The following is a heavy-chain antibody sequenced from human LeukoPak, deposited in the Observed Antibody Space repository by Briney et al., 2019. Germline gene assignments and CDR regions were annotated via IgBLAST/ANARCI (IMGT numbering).Heavy chain of an antibody. J-gene: IGHJ4*02. CDR2: ISAYNGNT. CDR3: ARVYCGGDCYQRVYYFDY. CDR1: GYTFTSYG. D-gene: IGHD2-21*02. V-gene: IGHV1-18*01. Sequence: ASVKVSCKASGYTFTSYGISWVRQAPGQGLEWMGWISAYNGNTNYAQKLQGRVTMTTDTSTSTAYMELRSLRSDDTAVYYCARVYCGGDCYQRVYYFDYWGQGTLVTVSS.